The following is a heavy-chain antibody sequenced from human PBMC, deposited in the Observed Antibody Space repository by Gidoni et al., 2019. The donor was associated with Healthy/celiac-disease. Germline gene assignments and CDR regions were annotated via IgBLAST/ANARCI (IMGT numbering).Heavy chain of an antibody. CDR2: ISGSGGST. CDR3: AKMIYYYDSSGYYYAAPLDY. D-gene: IGHD3-22*01. Sequence: EVQLLESGGGLVQPGGSLRLSCAASGFTFSSYAMSWVRQAPGKGLEWVSAISGSGGSTYYADSVKGRFTISRDNSKNTLYLQMNSLRAEDTAVYYCAKMIYYYDSSGYYYAAPLDYWGQGTLVTVSS. J-gene: IGHJ4*02. V-gene: IGHV3-23*01. CDR1: GFTFSSYA.